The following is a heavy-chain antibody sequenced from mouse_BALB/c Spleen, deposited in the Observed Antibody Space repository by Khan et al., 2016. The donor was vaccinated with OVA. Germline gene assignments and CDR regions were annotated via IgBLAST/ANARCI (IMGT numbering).Heavy chain of an antibody. J-gene: IGHJ3*01. V-gene: IGHV5-6*02. CDR3: ASHLTGSFAY. Sequence: EVMLVESGGDLVKPGGSLKLSCAASGFTFSSYSMSWVRQIPDKRLEWVATMSSGGDYTYYPASVKGRFTISRDNAKNTLYLQMSSLKSEDTAMYYCASHLTGSFAYWGQGTLFTVSA. CDR2: MSSGGDYT. D-gene: IGHD4-1*01. CDR1: GFTFSSYS.